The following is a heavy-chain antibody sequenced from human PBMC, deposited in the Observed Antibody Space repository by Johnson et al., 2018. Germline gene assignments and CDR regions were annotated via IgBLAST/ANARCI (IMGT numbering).Heavy chain of an antibody. CDR2: IIPIFGTA. V-gene: IGHV1-69*12. D-gene: IGHD4-11*01. J-gene: IGHJ6*02. Sequence: QVQLVQSGAEVKKPGSSVKVSCKASGGTFSSYAISWVRQAPGQGLEWMGGIIPIFGTANYAQKFQGRVTFTAYESTSTAYMELGSLRSGDTAVYYCARDLTLQSHYYYGMDVWGQGTTVTVSS. CDR3: ARDLTLQSHYYYGMDV. CDR1: GGTFSSYA.